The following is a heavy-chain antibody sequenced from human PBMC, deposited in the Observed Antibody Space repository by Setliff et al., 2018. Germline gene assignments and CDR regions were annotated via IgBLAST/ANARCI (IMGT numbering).Heavy chain of an antibody. D-gene: IGHD2-15*01. Sequence: GGSLRLSCAASGFTFSSYTMNWVRQAPGKGLEWLSYIANGGSPIYYADSVKGRFTISRDNAKNSVYLQMNSLRAEDTAVYYCAKPDSYWGQGTLVTVSS. CDR1: GFTFSSYT. J-gene: IGHJ4*02. V-gene: IGHV3-48*01. CDR3: AKPDSY. CDR2: IANGGSPI.